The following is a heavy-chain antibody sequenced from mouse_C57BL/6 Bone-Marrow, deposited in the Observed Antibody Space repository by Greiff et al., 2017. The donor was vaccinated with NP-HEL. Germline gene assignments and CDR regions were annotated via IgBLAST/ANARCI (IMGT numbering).Heavy chain of an antibody. V-gene: IGHV7-3*01. D-gene: IGHD2-4*01. Sequence: EVKVVESGGGLVQPGGSLSLSCAASGFTFTDYYMSWVRQPPGKALEWLGFIRNKANGYTTEYSASVKGRFTISRDTSQSILYLQMNALRAEDSDTYYCARYEGLRRMDYWGQGTSDTVSS. CDR3: ARYEGLRRMDY. CDR2: IRNKANGYTT. J-gene: IGHJ4*01. CDR1: GFTFTDYY.